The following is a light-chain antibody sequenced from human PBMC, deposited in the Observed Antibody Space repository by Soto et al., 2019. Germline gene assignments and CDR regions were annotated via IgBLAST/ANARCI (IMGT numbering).Light chain of an antibody. CDR3: QQYNNWPPWT. CDR1: QSVSSN. V-gene: IGKV3-15*01. CDR2: GAS. J-gene: IGKJ1*01. Sequence: EIVMKQSPATLSVSPGERATLSCRASQSVSSNLAWYQQKPAQAPRLLIYGASTRAPGIPARFSGSGSGTKFTLTISSLQSEDFAVYYCQQYNNWPPWTFGQGTKVQIK.